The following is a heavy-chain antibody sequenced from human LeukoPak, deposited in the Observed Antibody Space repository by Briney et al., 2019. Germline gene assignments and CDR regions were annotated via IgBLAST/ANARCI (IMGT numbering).Heavy chain of an antibody. Sequence: PSETLSLTCTVSGGSISSSSYYWGWIRQPPGKGLEWIGSIYYSGSTYYNPSLKSRVTISVDTSKNQFSLKLSSVTAADTAVYYCARGARGYSYAWDYWGQRTLVTVSS. CDR1: GGSISSSSYY. D-gene: IGHD5-18*01. CDR2: IYYSGST. V-gene: IGHV4-39*07. CDR3: ARGARGYSYAWDY. J-gene: IGHJ4*02.